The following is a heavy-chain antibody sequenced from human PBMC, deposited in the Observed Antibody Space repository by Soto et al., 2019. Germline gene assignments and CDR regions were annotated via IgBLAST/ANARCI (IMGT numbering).Heavy chain of an antibody. CDR3: ARYSNNWFQTEGMDV. Sequence: SETLSLTCTVSVDSITTYYWSWIRQPAGKGLEWIGRIDTSGNTNYNPSLKSRVTMSVDTSKKQFSLKLTSVTAADTAVYYCARYSNNWFQTEGMDVWGQGNTITVS. D-gene: IGHD6-13*01. CDR1: VDSITTYY. V-gene: IGHV4-4*07. CDR2: IDTSGNT. J-gene: IGHJ6*02.